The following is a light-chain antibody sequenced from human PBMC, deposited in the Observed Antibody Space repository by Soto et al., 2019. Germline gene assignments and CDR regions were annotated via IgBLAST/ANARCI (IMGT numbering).Light chain of an antibody. J-gene: IGLJ2*01. CDR1: SSNIGAGYD. CDR3: QSYDSSVSGSV. V-gene: IGLV1-40*01. Sequence: QSVLTQPPSVSGAPGQRVTISCTGSSSNIGAGYDVHWYQQLPGAAPKLLIYGNSNRPSGVPDRFSGSKSGTSGSLAITGLQPEDEADSYCQSYDSSVSGSVFGGGTQLTVL. CDR2: GNS.